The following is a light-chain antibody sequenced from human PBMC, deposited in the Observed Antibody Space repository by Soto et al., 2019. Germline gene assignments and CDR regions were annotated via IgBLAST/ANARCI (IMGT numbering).Light chain of an antibody. CDR1: QTIPTY. Sequence: DIQMTHSPSSWFASVGARATITCRASQTIPTYLNWYQQRPGTAPKVLIFAASTLQSGVPSRFSGSGSGTDFTLTISSLQPEDLATYYCQQSYRTPLTFGGGTKVEIK. J-gene: IGKJ4*01. CDR3: QQSYRTPLT. V-gene: IGKV1-39*01. CDR2: AAS.